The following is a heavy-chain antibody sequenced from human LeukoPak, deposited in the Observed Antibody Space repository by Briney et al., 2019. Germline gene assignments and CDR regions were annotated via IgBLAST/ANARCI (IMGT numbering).Heavy chain of an antibody. V-gene: IGHV3-48*04. J-gene: IGHJ5*02. CDR3: ASQYCSSTSCYWWFDP. D-gene: IGHD2-2*01. Sequence: GGSLRLSCAASGFPFSSYSMNWVRQAPGKGLAWVSYISSSCSTIYYAHSVKGRFTISRDNAKNSLYLQMNSLRAEDTAVYYCASQYCSSTSCYWWFDPWGQGTLVTVSS. CDR2: ISSSCSTI. CDR1: GFPFSSYS.